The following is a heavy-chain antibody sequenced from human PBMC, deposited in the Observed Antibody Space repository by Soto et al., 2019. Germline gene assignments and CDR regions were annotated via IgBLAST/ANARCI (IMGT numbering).Heavy chain of an antibody. CDR3: ARPPFPGCINAVCYPFDY. CDR1: GYTFTDYY. CDR2: INPSGGST. D-gene: IGHD2-8*01. J-gene: IGHJ4*02. Sequence: QVQLVQSGAEVKKPGASVKVSCKASGYTFTDYYIHWVRQAPGQGLEWMGMINPSGGSTDYAQKFRGRGTMTRDTSTGTVYMELRSLRSEDTAVYYCARPPFPGCINAVCYPFDYWGQGTLVTVSS. V-gene: IGHV1-46*01.